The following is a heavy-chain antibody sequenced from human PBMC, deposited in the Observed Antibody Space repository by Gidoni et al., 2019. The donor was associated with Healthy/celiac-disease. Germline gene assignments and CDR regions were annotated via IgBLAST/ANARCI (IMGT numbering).Heavy chain of an antibody. CDR2: INPSDDST. J-gene: IGHJ4*02. Sequence: QEQLVQSGAEVKKPGASVKVSCKASAYTFTSYYMHWVRQAPGQGLEWMGIINPSDDSTTYAQKFQGRVTMTRDTSTGTVYMELSSLTSEDTAVYYCTRYPYFDRWGQGTLVTVSS. CDR3: TRYPYFDR. V-gene: IGHV1-46*01. CDR1: AYTFTSYY.